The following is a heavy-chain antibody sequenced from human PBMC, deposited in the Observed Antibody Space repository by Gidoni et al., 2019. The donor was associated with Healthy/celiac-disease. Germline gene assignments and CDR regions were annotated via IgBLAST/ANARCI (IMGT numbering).Heavy chain of an antibody. J-gene: IGHJ4*02. D-gene: IGHD4-17*01. CDR1: GFSLSNARMG. V-gene: IGHV2-26*01. CDR2: IFSNDEK. CDR3: ARKNYGGCFDY. Sequence: QVTLKESGPVLVTPTETLTLTCTVSGFSLSNARMGVSWIRQPPGKALEWLAHIFSNDEKSYSTSLKSRLTISKDTSKSQVVLTMTNMDPVDTATYYCARKNYGGCFDYWGQGTLVTVSS.